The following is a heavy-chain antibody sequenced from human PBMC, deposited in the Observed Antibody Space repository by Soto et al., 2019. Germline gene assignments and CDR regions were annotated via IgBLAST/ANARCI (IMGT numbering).Heavy chain of an antibody. J-gene: IGHJ4*02. V-gene: IGHV3-30-3*01. D-gene: IGHD5-18*01. Sequence: QVQQGESGGGVVQPGRSLRLSCAASGFTISSYGMHWVRQAPGKGLEWVAVISYDGSNKYYADSVKGRFTISRDNSKNTLYLQMNSLRAEDTAVYYCARVAVEMDTIHVFDYWGQGTLVTVSS. CDR1: GFTISSYG. CDR2: ISYDGSNK. CDR3: ARVAVEMDTIHVFDY.